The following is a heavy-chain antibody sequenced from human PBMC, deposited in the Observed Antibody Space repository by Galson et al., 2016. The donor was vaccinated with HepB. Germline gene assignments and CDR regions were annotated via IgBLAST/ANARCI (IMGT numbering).Heavy chain of an antibody. CDR1: GFTFSSYA. J-gene: IGHJ1*01. CDR3: ATYSSTWQYFQY. Sequence: SLRLSCAASGFTFSSYAMTWVRQVPGKGLEWVSAIGGSGDDTYYADSVKGRFTISRGNSKNTLYLQMNSLRVEDTAVYYCATYSSTWQYFQYWGQGTLVTVSS. CDR2: IGGSGDDT. D-gene: IGHD6-13*01. V-gene: IGHV3-23*01.